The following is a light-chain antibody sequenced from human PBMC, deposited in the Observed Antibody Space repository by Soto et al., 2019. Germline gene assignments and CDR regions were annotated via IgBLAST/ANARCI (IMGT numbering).Light chain of an antibody. CDR3: SSYAGSNIL. CDR2: EVS. CDR1: SSDVGGYNY. J-gene: IGLJ7*01. V-gene: IGLV2-8*01. Sequence: QSALTQPPSASGSPGQSGTISCTGTSSDVGGYNYVSWYQQHPGKAPKLMIYEVSKRPSGVPDRFSGSKSGNTASLTVSGLQAEDEADYYCSSYAGSNILSGGGTQLTVL.